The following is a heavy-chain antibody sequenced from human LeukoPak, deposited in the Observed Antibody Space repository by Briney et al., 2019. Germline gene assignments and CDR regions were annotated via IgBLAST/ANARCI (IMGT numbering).Heavy chain of an antibody. D-gene: IGHD5-18*01. J-gene: IGHJ5*02. Sequence: GGSLRLSCVASGFTFSTYTINWVRQTPGKGLEWVSSISGSSYYIYYADSVRGRFTISRDNSKNTLYLQMNSLRAEDTAVYYCASGDQYRTWGQGTLVTVSS. V-gene: IGHV3-21*04. CDR3: ASGDQYRT. CDR2: ISGSSYYI. CDR1: GFTFSTYT.